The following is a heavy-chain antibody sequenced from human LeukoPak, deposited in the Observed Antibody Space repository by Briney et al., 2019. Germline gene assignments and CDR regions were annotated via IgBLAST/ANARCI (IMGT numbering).Heavy chain of an antibody. CDR1: GXTFSGYS. D-gene: IGHD2-2*01. CDR3: ARGYRTIDY. Sequence: GGSLRLSCAASGXTFSGYSMNWVRQAPGKGLEWVSSIGSGGNYISYADSVKGRFTISRDNAKNSLSLQMSSLRAEDTAVYYCARGYRTIDYWGQGTLVTVSS. CDR2: IGSGGNYI. J-gene: IGHJ4*02. V-gene: IGHV3-21*01.